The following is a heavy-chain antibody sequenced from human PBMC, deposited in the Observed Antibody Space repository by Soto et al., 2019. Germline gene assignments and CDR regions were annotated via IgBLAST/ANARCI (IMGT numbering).Heavy chain of an antibody. J-gene: IGHJ3*02. V-gene: IGHV4-30-2*01. Sequence: QLQLQESGSGLVKPSQTLSLTCAVSGGSISSGGYSWSWIRQPPGKGLEWIGYIYHSGSTYYNPPLKARVTISVDKSKNQFSLKLSSVAAADTAVYYFAPAHGSGWGAFDIWGQGTMVTVSS. D-gene: IGHD3-10*01. CDR1: GGSISSGGYS. CDR2: IYHSGST. CDR3: APAHGSGWGAFDI.